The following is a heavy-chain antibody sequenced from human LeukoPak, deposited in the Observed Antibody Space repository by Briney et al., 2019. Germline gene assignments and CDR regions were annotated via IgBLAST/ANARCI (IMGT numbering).Heavy chain of an antibody. V-gene: IGHV3-23*01. CDR2: ISGSAGST. J-gene: IGHJ3*02. Sequence: GGSLRLSCAASGFTFRSYAMSWVRQAPGKGLEWVSGISGSAGSTYYGDSVKGRFTISRDNSKNTLYLQMDSLRGEDTAVYYCAKVRQQLLEGLAAFDIWGQGKTVTVSS. CDR1: GFTFRSYA. D-gene: IGHD6-13*01. CDR3: AKVRQQLLEGLAAFDI.